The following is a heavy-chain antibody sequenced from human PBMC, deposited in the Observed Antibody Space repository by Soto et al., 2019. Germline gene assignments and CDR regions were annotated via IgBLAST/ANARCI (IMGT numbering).Heavy chain of an antibody. J-gene: IGHJ6*04. Sequence: PSETLSLTCGVSGYSSRSHFYTWIRLPPGKGLEWIGQIYDNGATEYNPSLKTRVTISMDTPMEHFSLRLTSMTAADTAVYYCAVRLAVPHYYGMVLCGDGSAVTASS. CDR1: GYSSRSHF. CDR2: IYDNGAT. D-gene: IGHD6-19*01. V-gene: IGHV4-59*11. CDR3: AVRLAVPHYYGMVL.